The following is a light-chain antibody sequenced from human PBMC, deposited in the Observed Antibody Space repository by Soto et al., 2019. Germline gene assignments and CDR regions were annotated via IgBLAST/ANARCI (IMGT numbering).Light chain of an antibody. V-gene: IGKV3-20*01. Sequence: EIVLTQSPGTLSLSPGERATLSCRASQSVSSSYLAWYQQKPGQAPRLLIYGASSRATGIPYRFSGRGSGTDFTLTISRLEPEDFAVYYCQQYYTSPRTFGQGTKVDIK. CDR1: QSVSSSY. CDR2: GAS. CDR3: QQYYTSPRT. J-gene: IGKJ1*01.